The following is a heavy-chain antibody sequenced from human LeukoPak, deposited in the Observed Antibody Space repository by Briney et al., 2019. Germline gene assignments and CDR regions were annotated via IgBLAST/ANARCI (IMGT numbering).Heavy chain of an antibody. CDR1: GGSISSSSYY. J-gene: IGHJ3*02. CDR2: IYYSGST. Sequence: SETLSLTCTVSGGSISSSSYYWGWIRQPPGKGLEWIGSIYYSGSTYYNPSLKSRITISVDTSKNQFSLKLSSVTAADTAVYYCARPAYSSGWYFAFDIWGQGTMVTVSS. D-gene: IGHD6-19*01. CDR3: ARPAYSSGWYFAFDI. V-gene: IGHV4-39*07.